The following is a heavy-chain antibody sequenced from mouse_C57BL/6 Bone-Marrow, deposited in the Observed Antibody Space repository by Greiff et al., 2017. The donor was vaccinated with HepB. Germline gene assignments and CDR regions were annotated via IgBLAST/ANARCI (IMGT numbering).Heavy chain of an antibody. V-gene: IGHV1-15*01. CDR2: IDPETGGT. J-gene: IGHJ1*03. Sequence: QVQLKQSGAELVRPGASVTLSCKASGYTFTDYEMHWVKQTPVHGLEWIGAIDPETGGTAYNQKFKGKAILTADKSSSTAYMELRSLTSEDSAVYYCTRESFYYGSSYPYWYFDVWGTGTTVTVSS. CDR1: GYTFTDYE. D-gene: IGHD1-1*01. CDR3: TRESFYYGSSYPYWYFDV.